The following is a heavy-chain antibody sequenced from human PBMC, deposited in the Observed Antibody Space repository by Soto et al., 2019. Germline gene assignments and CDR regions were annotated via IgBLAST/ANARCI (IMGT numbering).Heavy chain of an antibody. Sequence: SETLSLTCTVSGGSISSSSYYWGWIRQPPGKGLEWIGSIYYSGSTYYNPSLKSRVTISVDTSKNQFSLKLSSVTAADTAVYYCARRLGFEYYYYGMDVWGQGTTVTVSS. D-gene: IGHD3-10*01. V-gene: IGHV4-39*01. J-gene: IGHJ6*02. CDR2: IYYSGST. CDR3: ARRLGFEYYYYGMDV. CDR1: GGSISSSSYY.